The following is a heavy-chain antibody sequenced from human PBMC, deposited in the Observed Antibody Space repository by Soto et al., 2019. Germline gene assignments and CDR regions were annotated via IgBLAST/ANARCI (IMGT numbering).Heavy chain of an antibody. CDR3: ARGVGSGSYYNRYNWFDP. D-gene: IGHD3-10*01. CDR2: ISAYNGNT. V-gene: IGHV1-18*01. J-gene: IGHJ5*02. CDR1: GYTFASYA. Sequence: ASVKVSCKASGYTFASYAISWMRQAPGQGLEWMGWISAYNGNTNYAQKLQGRVTMTTDTSTSTAYMELRSLRSDDTAVYYCARGVGSGSYYNRYNWFDPWGQGTLVTVSS.